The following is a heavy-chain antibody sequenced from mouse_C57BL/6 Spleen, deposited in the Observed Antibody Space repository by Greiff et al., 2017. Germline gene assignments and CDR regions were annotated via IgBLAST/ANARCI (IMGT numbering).Heavy chain of an antibody. CDR3: ARNYGSSTYAMDY. CDR2: IDPSDSYT. Sequence: QVQLQQPGAELVMPGASVKLSCKASGYTFTSYWMDWVKQRPGQGLEWIGEIDPSDSYTNYNQKFKGKSTLTVDKSSSTAYMQLSSLTSEDSAVYYCARNYGSSTYAMDYWGQGTSVTVSS. V-gene: IGHV1-69*01. D-gene: IGHD1-1*01. J-gene: IGHJ4*01. CDR1: GYTFTSYW.